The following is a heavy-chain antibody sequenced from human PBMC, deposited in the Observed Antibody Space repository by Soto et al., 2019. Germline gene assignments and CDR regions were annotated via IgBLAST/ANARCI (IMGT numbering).Heavy chain of an antibody. V-gene: IGHV4-39*01. CDR1: GGYSSSSSYY. CDR2: IYYSGST. J-gene: IGHJ4*02. CDR3: ARQYYYDSSGYWYYFDY. D-gene: IGHD3-22*01. Sequence: SETLSLTCSVSGGYSSSSSYYWGWIRQPPGKGLEWIGSIYYSGSTYYNPSLKSRVTVSVDTSKNQFSLKLSSVAAADTAVYYCARQYYYDSSGYWYYFDYWGQGTLVTVSS.